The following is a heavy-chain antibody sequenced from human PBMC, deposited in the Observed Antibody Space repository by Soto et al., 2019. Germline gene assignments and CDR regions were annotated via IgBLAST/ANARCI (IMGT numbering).Heavy chain of an antibody. CDR3: AKLPRGSSPENDY. D-gene: IGHD6-6*01. Sequence: EVQLVESGGGLVQPGGSLRLSCAASGFTFSSYWMSWVRQAPGKGLEWVANIKQDGSEKYYVDSVKGRFTISRDNSKNTLFLQMNSLRAEDTAVYYCAKLPRGSSPENDYWGQGTLVTVSS. J-gene: IGHJ4*02. CDR1: GFTFSSYW. CDR2: IKQDGSEK. V-gene: IGHV3-7*03.